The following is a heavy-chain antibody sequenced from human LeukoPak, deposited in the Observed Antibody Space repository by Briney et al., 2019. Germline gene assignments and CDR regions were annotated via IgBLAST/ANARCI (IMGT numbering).Heavy chain of an antibody. V-gene: IGHV1-2*02. Sequence: ASVKVSCKASGYTFTGYYMHWVRQAPGQELEWMGWINPNSGGTNYAQKFQGRVTMTRDTSISTAYMELSRLRSDDTAVYYCARDPGCSSTSCLDYWGQGTLVTVSS. D-gene: IGHD2-2*01. J-gene: IGHJ4*02. CDR3: ARDPGCSSTSCLDY. CDR2: INPNSGGT. CDR1: GYTFTGYY.